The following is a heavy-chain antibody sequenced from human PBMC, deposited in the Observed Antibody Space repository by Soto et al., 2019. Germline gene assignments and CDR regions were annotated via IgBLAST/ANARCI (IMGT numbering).Heavy chain of an antibody. V-gene: IGHV3-30*18. D-gene: IGHD3-10*01. Sequence: QVQLVESGGGVAQPGTSLRLSCAASGFTFNTYGIHWVRQAPGKGLEWVALVTYDGSTKYYADSVRGRFTISRDNSNKTLYLQMDSLRVEDTAVYYCAKGRSYYGSGSPDYWGQGSLVTVSS. CDR1: GFTFNTYG. CDR2: VTYDGSTK. J-gene: IGHJ4*02. CDR3: AKGRSYYGSGSPDY.